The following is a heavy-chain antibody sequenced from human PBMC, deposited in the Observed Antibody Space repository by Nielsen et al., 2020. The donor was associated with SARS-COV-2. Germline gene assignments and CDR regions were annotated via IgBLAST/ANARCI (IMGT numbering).Heavy chain of an antibody. CDR3: ARESGLDTTDN. CDR2: IYHSGST. Sequence: SETLSLTCAVSDGAIRNAGYSWSWIRQPPGKGLEWIGYIYHSGSTYYNPSLKSRVSISVDRSKNQFSLKLTSVTAADTAVYYCARESGLDTTDNWGQGVLVTVSS. D-gene: IGHD3/OR15-3a*01. J-gene: IGHJ4*02. CDR1: DGAIRNAGYS. V-gene: IGHV4-30-2*01.